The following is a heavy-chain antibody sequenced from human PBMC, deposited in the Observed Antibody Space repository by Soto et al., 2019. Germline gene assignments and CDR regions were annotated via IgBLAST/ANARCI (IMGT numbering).Heavy chain of an antibody. CDR2: TYYSGST. CDR1: GGSIISYY. V-gene: IGHV4-59*01. CDR3: VRGYCSGADCYPGGNWFDP. J-gene: IGHJ5*02. D-gene: IGHD2-15*01. Sequence: SETLSLTCTVSGGSIISYYWHWIRRPPGKGLEWIGYTYYSGSTNYNPSLKSRVTMSVDTSKNQFSLTLNSVTAADTAVYYCVRGYCSGADCYPGGNWFDPWGQGTLVTVSS.